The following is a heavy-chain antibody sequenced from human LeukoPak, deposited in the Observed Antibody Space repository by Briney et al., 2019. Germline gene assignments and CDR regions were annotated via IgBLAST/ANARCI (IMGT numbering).Heavy chain of an antibody. CDR1: GFTRSGYA. Sequence: GGSLSLSCAASGFTRSGYAMTWVRQAPGKGLEWVSTVSAGGGSTYYADSVKGRFTISRGNPKNTLHLQMNSLRAEDTAVYYCSKRLYCSGVYYQFAYWGQETLVTVSS. CDR2: VSAGGGST. CDR3: SKRLYCSGVYYQFAY. J-gene: IGHJ4*02. V-gene: IGHV3-23*01. D-gene: IGHD3-10*01.